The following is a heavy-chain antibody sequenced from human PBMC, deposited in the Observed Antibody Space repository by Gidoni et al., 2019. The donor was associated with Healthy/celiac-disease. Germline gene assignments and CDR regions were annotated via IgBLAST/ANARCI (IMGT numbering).Heavy chain of an antibody. CDR2: IYYSGST. J-gene: IGHJ4*02. V-gene: IGHV4-30-4*01. CDR1: GGSISSGDYY. D-gene: IGHD6-13*01. Sequence: QVQLQESGPGLVKPSQTLSLTCTVSGGSISSGDYYWSWIRQPPGKGLEWIGYIYYSGSTYYNPSLKSRVTISVDTSKNQFSLKLSSVTAADTAVYYCAREYSSSWYYWYYFDYWGQGTLVTVSS. CDR3: AREYSSSWYYWYYFDY.